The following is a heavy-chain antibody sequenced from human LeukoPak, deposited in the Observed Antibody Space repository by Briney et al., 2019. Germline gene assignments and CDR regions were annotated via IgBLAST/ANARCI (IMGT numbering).Heavy chain of an antibody. CDR1: GFTFSSYA. CDR2: ISGSGGST. V-gene: IGHV3-23*01. CDR3: AKLSALWFGYPTRRIDY. J-gene: IGHJ4*02. D-gene: IGHD3-10*01. Sequence: GGSLRLSCAASGFTFSSYAMSWVRQAPAKGLEWVSAISGSGGSTYYADSVKGRFTISRDNSKNTLYLQMNSLRAEDTAVYYCAKLSALWFGYPTRRIDYWGQGTLVTVSS.